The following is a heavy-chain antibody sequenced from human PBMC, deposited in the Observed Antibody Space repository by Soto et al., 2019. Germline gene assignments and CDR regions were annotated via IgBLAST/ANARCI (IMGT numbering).Heavy chain of an antibody. Sequence: PSQTLSLTCAISGDSVSSKAAAWNWIRQSPSRGLEWLGRTYYRSKWSTDYAVSVKSRITINPDTSKNQFSLQLNSVTPEDTAVYYCTRALSGSYDSWGQGTLVTVS. CDR1: GDSVSSKAAA. J-gene: IGHJ5*01. D-gene: IGHD1-26*01. CDR3: TRALSGSYDS. CDR2: TYYRSKWST. V-gene: IGHV6-1*01.